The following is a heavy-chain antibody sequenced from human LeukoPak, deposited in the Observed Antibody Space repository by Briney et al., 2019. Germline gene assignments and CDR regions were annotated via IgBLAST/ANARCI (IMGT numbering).Heavy chain of an antibody. V-gene: IGHV1-8*01. CDR1: GYTFTSYD. Sequence: ASVKVSCKASGYTFTSYDINWVRQATGQGLEWMGWMNPNSGNTGYAQKFQGRVTMTRNTSISTAYMELSSLRSEDTAVYYCARALRGVYYGSSGYPYWGQGTLVTVSS. J-gene: IGHJ4*02. CDR3: ARALRGVYYGSSGYPY. CDR2: MNPNSGNT. D-gene: IGHD3-22*01.